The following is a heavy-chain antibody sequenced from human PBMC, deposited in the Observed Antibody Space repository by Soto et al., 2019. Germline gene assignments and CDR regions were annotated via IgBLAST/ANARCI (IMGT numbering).Heavy chain of an antibody. J-gene: IGHJ4*02. D-gene: IGHD5-18*01. V-gene: IGHV3-66*04. Sequence: EVQLVESGGGLVQPGGSLRLSCAASGFTVSSNYMSWVRQAPGKGLEWVSVIYSGGSAYYADSVKGRFTISRDNAKNTRYLQMNRLSAEDTAVYYCARHGYSYGGCYFGDWGQGTLVTVSS. CDR3: ARHGYSYGGCYFGD. CDR1: GFTVSSNY. CDR2: IYSGGSA.